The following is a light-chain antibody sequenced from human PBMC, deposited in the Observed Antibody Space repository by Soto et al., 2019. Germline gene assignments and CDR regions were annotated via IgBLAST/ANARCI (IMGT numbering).Light chain of an antibody. CDR3: SSYTSGFYV. J-gene: IGLJ1*01. CDR2: DVS. Sequence: QSALTQPASVSGSPGQSITISCTGTSSDVGGYNYVSWYQQHPGKAPKLMIYDVSDRHSGVSNRFSGSKSGNTASLTISGLQAEEEADYYCSSYTSGFYVFGTGTKLTVL. CDR1: SSDVGGYNY. V-gene: IGLV2-14*01.